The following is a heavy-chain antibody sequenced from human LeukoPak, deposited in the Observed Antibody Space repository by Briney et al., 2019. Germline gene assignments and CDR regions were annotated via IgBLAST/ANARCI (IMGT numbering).Heavy chain of an antibody. CDR2: ISGSGGST. D-gene: IGHD3-10*01. CDR3: AKMTMVRGVSTFDP. Sequence: GGSLRLSCAASGFTFSSYAMSWVRQAPGKGLDWVSAISGSGGSTYYAASVKGRFTISRDNSKNTLYLQMNSLRAEDTAVYYCAKMTMVRGVSTFDPWGQGTLVTVSS. J-gene: IGHJ5*02. CDR1: GFTFSSYA. V-gene: IGHV3-23*01.